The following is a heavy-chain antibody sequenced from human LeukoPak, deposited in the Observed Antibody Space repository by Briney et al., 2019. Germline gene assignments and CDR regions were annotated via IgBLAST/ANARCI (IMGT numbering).Heavy chain of an antibody. CDR3: ARVRTTYYYDSSGYYRTDDAFDI. CDR1: GGTFSSYA. J-gene: IGHJ3*02. D-gene: IGHD3-22*01. V-gene: IGHV1-69*13. CDR2: IIPIFGTA. Sequence: GASVKVSCKASGGTFSSYAISWVRQAPGQGLEWMGGIIPIFGTANYAQKFQGRVTITADESTSTAYMELSSLRSEDTAVYYCARVRTTYYYDSSGYYRTDDAFDIWGQGTMVTVSS.